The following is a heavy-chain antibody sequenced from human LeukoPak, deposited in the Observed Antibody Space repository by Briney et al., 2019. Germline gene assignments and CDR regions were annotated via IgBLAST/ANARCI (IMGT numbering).Heavy chain of an antibody. CDR3: AHLVGYSSIHDY. J-gene: IGHJ4*02. CDR2: ISYDGSNK. V-gene: IGHV3-30*03. Sequence: PGGSLRLSCAASGFTFSSYGMHWVRQAPGKGLEWVAVISYDGSNKYYADSVKGRFTISRDNAKNSLYLQMNSLRAEDTAVYYCAHLVGYSSIHDYWGQGTLVTVSS. D-gene: IGHD6-13*01. CDR1: GFTFSSYG.